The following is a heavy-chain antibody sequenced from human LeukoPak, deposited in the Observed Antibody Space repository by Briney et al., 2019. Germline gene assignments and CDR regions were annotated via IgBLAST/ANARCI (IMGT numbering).Heavy chain of an antibody. J-gene: IGHJ4*02. D-gene: IGHD3-3*01. CDR1: GGSISSYY. V-gene: IGHV4-4*07. CDR2: IYTSGST. CDR3: ARENFWSGYYSYFDY. Sequence: PSETLSLTCTVSGGSISSYYWSWIRQPAGKGLEWIGRIYTSGSTNYNPSLKSRVTMSVDTSKNQFSLKLSPVTAADTAVYYCARENFWSGYYSYFDYWGQGTLVTVSS.